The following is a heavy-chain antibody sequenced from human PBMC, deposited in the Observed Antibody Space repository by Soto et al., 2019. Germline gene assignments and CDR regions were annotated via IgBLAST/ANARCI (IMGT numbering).Heavy chain of an antibody. Sequence: QVQLVESGGGVVQPGRALRLSCAASGFSFNTSGMHWVRKAPGKGLEWVAVIAFDGSQEFYGDSVRGRFTISRDNSKNTLFLQMKSLTPEDTAVYYCATKVRVTNYLYYGMDVWGQGTTVTVSS. CDR3: ATKVRVTNYLYYGMDV. D-gene: IGHD2-21*02. CDR1: GFSFNTSG. CDR2: IAFDGSQE. V-gene: IGHV3-30*03. J-gene: IGHJ6*02.